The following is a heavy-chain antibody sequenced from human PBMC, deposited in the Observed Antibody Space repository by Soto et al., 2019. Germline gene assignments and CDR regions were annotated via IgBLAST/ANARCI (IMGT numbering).Heavy chain of an antibody. D-gene: IGHD3-10*01. CDR1: GGSISSSSYY. J-gene: IGHJ4*02. CDR2: IYYSGST. V-gene: IGHV4-39*01. Sequence: SETLSLTCTVSGGSISSSSYYWGWIRQPPGKGMERIGSIYYSGSTYYNPSLKSRVTISVDTSKNQFSLKLSSVTAADTSVYYCAGHYYYGSGSYYWVYWGQGTLVTVSS. CDR3: AGHYYYGSGSYYWVY.